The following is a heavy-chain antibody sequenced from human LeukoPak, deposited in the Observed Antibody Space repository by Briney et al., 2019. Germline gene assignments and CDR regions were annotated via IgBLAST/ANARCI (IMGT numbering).Heavy chain of an antibody. V-gene: IGHV3-30*19. Sequence: GGSLRLSCAASGFTFSSYGMHWVRQAPGKGLQWVAVIAFDGTNTHYADSVKGRFTISRDNSKNTLYLQMNSLSPEDTAIYFCARARGALSYWGQGTLITVSS. CDR2: IAFDGTNT. D-gene: IGHD1-26*01. CDR1: GFTFSSYG. CDR3: ARARGALSY. J-gene: IGHJ4*02.